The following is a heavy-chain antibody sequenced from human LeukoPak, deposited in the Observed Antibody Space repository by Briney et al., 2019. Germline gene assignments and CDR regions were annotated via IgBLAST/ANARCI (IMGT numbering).Heavy chain of an antibody. J-gene: IGHJ4*02. CDR3: ARGPPLGPPFDF. V-gene: IGHV4-34*01. CDR2: INHSGST. Sequence: SETLSLTCAVYGGSFSGYYWSWIRQPPGKGLEWIGEINHSGSTNYNPSLKSRVTISVDTSKNQFSLKLSSVTAADTAVYYCARGPPLGPPFDFWGQGTLVTVSS. CDR1: GGSFSGYY.